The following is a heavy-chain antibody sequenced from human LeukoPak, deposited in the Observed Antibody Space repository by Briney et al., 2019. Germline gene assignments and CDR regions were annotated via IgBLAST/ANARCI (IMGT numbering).Heavy chain of an antibody. V-gene: IGHV1-2*02. CDR2: INPNSGGT. D-gene: IGHD6-13*01. CDR1: GYTFTGYY. Sequence: GASVKVSCKASGYTFTGYYMHWVRQAPGQGLEWMGWINPNSGGTNYAQKFQGRVTMTRDTSISTAYMELSRLRSDDTAVYYCARARRGAAAGTIDPWGQGTLVTVSS. CDR3: ARARRGAAAGTIDP. J-gene: IGHJ5*02.